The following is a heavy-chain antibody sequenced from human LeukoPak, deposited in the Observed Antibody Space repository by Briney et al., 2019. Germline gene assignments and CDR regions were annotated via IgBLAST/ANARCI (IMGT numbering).Heavy chain of an antibody. Sequence: SETLSLTCTVSGGSVSRGSYYWSWIRQPPGKGLEWIGYTYYSGSTNYNPSLKSRVTISVDTSKNQFSLKLSSVTAADTAVYYCARASAGQPYYYYYGMDVWGQGTTVTVSS. CDR1: GGSVSRGSYY. D-gene: IGHD3-3*01. CDR2: TYYSGST. CDR3: ARASAGQPYYYYYGMDV. J-gene: IGHJ6*02. V-gene: IGHV4-61*01.